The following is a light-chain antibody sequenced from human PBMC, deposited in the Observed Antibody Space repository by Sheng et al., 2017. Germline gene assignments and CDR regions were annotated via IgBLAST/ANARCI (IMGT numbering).Light chain of an antibody. CDR2: SAS. V-gene: IGKV1-39*01. Sequence: DIQMSQSPSSLSASVGDRVTITCRASQNINRYLNWYQQKAGKAPKLLIYSASSLHSGVPSRFSGSGSETDYTLTISGLQPEDVATYYCQQSYSSPPLSFGGGTKVEIK. CDR1: QNINRY. J-gene: IGKJ4*01. CDR3: QQSYSSPPLS.